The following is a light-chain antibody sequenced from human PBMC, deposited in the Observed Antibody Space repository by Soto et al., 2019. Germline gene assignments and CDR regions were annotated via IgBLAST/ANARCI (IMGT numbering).Light chain of an antibody. CDR2: GAS. V-gene: IGKV3-20*01. J-gene: IGKJ2*01. Sequence: EIVLMQSPGTLSLSPGERATLSCRASQTLRRTYIAWYQQKPGQAPRILIYGASKRATGIPDRFSGSGSGTDFSLTISRLEPEDFAVYYCHQYDNAPQTYGQGTKVDIK. CDR3: HQYDNAPQT. CDR1: QTLRRTY.